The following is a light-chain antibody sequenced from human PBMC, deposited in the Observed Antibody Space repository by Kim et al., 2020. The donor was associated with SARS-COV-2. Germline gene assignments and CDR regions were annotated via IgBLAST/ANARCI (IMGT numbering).Light chain of an antibody. J-gene: IGKJ5*01. V-gene: IGKV1-39*01. CDR1: QSVTKS. CDR3: QQSYSAIT. Sequence: SASVGDRVTITCRASQSVTKSVNWYQQESGKAPRLLIYAASSLPSGVPSRFSGSGSGTVFTLTISSLQPEDFATYYCQQSYSAITFGQGTRLEIK. CDR2: AAS.